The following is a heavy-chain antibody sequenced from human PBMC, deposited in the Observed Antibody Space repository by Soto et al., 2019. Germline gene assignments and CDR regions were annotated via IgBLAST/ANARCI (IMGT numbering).Heavy chain of an antibody. D-gene: IGHD3-10*01. CDR1: GFTFSSYS. V-gene: IGHV3-21*01. CDR3: ARSRWFGDPRGVDP. J-gene: IGHJ5*02. Sequence: GGSLRLSCAASGFTFSSYSMNWVRQAPGKGLEWVSSISSSSYIYYADSVKGRFTISRDNAKNSLYLQMNSLRAEDTAVYYCARSRWFGDPRGVDPWGQGTLATVSS. CDR2: ISSSSYI.